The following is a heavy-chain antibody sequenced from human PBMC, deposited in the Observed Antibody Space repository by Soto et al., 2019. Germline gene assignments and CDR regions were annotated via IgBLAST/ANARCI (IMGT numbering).Heavy chain of an antibody. V-gene: IGHV3-73*02. CDR3: TRRRYYYYGLDV. CDR2: IRTKASNYAT. Sequence: EGQLVESGGGLAQPGGSVKLCCGVSGFSFSGFAVNWVRQAPGKGLEWVGRIRTKASNYATAYGASVKGRFTISRDDSKNTAYLQINSLKIEDTAVYYCTRRRYYYYGLDVWGQGTTVTVSS. CDR1: GFSFSGFA. D-gene: IGHD6-25*01. J-gene: IGHJ6*02.